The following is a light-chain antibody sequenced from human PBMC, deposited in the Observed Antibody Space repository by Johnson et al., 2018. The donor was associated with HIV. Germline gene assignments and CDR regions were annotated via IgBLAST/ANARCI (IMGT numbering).Light chain of an antibody. CDR2: ENN. Sequence: QSVLTQPPSVSAAPGQKVTISCSGSSSNIGNNYVSWYQQLPGTAPKVLIYENNKRPSGIPDRFSGSKSGTSATLGITGLQTGDEADYYCGTWDSSLRVVFGTGTKVTVL. J-gene: IGLJ1*01. V-gene: IGLV1-51*02. CDR1: SSNIGNNY. CDR3: GTWDSSLRVV.